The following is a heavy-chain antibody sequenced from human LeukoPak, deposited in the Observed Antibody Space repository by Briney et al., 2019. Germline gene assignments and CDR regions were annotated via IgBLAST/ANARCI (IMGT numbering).Heavy chain of an antibody. Sequence: GGSLKLSCAASGFTLSSNYMNWIRQAPGKGLEGASYISSSGSTIYYADYVKGRFTISRDNAKNSLYLQMNSLRAEDTAVYYCARGRRDYFDYWGQGTLVTVSS. CDR2: ISSSGSTI. CDR3: ARGRRDYFDY. CDR1: GFTLSSNY. J-gene: IGHJ4*02. V-gene: IGHV3-11*01.